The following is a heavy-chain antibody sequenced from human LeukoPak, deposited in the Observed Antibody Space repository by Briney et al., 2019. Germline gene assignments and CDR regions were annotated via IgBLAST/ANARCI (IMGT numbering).Heavy chain of an antibody. CDR2: ISAYNGNT. CDR1: GYTFTSYG. J-gene: IGHJ4*02. CDR3: AVHTYDSSGYYLSY. V-gene: IGHV1-18*01. D-gene: IGHD3-22*01. Sequence: ASVKVSCKASGYTFTSYGISWVRQAPGQELEWMGWISAYNGNTNYAQKLQGRVTMTTDTSTSTAYMELRSLRSDDTAVYYCAVHTYDSSGYYLSYWGQGTLVTVSS.